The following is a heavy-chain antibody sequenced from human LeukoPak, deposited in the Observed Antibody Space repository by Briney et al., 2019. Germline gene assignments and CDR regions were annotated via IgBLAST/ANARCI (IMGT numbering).Heavy chain of an antibody. J-gene: IGHJ6*02. D-gene: IGHD6-6*01. Sequence: SQTLSLTCAVSGGSISSGGYSWSWIRQPPGKGLGWIGYIYRSGSTYYNPSLKSRVTISVDRSKNQFSLKLSSVTAADTAVYYCASYSSSSTFLDVWGQGTTVTVSS. CDR2: IYRSGST. CDR1: GGSISSGGYS. V-gene: IGHV4-30-2*01. CDR3: ASYSSSSTFLDV.